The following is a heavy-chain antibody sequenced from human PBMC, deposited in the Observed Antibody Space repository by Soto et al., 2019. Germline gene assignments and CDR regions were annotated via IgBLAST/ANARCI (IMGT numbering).Heavy chain of an antibody. J-gene: IGHJ3*02. D-gene: IGHD6-13*01. Sequence: GGSLRLSCAASGFSFSSYSMNWVRQAPGKGLEWVSYISDSSSTIYYADSVKGRFTISRDNAKNSLYLQMNSLRAEDSAVYYCCVAAAGTPRGAFDIWGQGTMVTVSS. CDR1: GFSFSSYS. CDR3: CVAAAGTPRGAFDI. CDR2: ISDSSSTI. V-gene: IGHV3-48*01.